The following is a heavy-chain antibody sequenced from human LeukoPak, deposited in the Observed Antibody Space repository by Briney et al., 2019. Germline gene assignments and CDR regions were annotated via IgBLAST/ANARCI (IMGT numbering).Heavy chain of an antibody. J-gene: IGHJ4*02. Sequence: ASVKVSCKASGYTFTGYYMHWVRQAPGQGLEWMGWINPNSGGANYAQKFQGRVTMTRDTSISTAYMELSRLRSDDTAVYYCARDRSGTGLFDYWGQGTLVTVSS. V-gene: IGHV1-2*02. D-gene: IGHD1-7*01. CDR3: ARDRSGTGLFDY. CDR2: INPNSGGA. CDR1: GYTFTGYY.